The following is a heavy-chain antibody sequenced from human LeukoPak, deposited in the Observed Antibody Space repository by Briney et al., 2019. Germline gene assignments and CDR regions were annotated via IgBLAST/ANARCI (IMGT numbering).Heavy chain of an antibody. D-gene: IGHD2-15*01. CDR2: INPNSGGT. CDR1: GYTFTGYY. Sequence: EASVKVSCKASGYTFTGYYMHWVRQAPGQGLEWMGWINPNSGGTNYAQKFQGRVTMTRDTSISTAYMELSRLRSDDTAVYYCARAPRYCSGVSCGRPYYYYMDVWGKGTTVTVSS. J-gene: IGHJ6*03. V-gene: IGHV1-2*02. CDR3: ARAPRYCSGVSCGRPYYYYMDV.